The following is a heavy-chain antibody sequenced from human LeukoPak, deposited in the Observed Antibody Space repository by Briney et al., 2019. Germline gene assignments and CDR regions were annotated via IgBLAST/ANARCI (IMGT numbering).Heavy chain of an antibody. J-gene: IGHJ4*02. V-gene: IGHV3-23*01. CDR1: GFTFSSYA. Sequence: TGGSLRLSCAASGFTFSSYAMSWVRQAPGKGLEWVSAISGSGGSTYCADSVKGRFTISRDNSKNTLYLQMNSLRAEDTAVYYCAKSNSGRKDYFDYWGQGILVTVSP. CDR3: AKSNSGRKDYFDY. D-gene: IGHD1-26*01. CDR2: ISGSGGST.